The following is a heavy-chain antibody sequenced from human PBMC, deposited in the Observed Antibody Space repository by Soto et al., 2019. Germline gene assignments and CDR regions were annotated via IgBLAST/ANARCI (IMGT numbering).Heavy chain of an antibody. CDR2: ISNSGGTA. D-gene: IGHD3-10*01. Sequence: AGGSLRLSCAASGFTFSTYAMSWVRQAPGKGLEWVSAISNSGGTAYYADSVQGRFTISRDNSMNTLFLQMHSLRIEDTAVYYCAHPRGFGVFDAYDIWGQGTMVTVSS. V-gene: IGHV3-23*01. J-gene: IGHJ3*02. CDR3: AHPRGFGVFDAYDI. CDR1: GFTFSTYA.